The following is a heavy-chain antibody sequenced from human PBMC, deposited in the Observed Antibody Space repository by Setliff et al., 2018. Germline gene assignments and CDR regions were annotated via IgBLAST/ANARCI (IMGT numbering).Heavy chain of an antibody. CDR3: VRTDYSDGRYSMDV. CDR1: GESISSGNW. Sequence: PSETLSLTCAVSGESISSGNWWSWVRQPPEKGLEWIGEINHSGNTNYNPSLKSRVTISVDKSTNQFSLKLNSVTAADPAVYYCVRTDYSDGRYSMDVWGKGTTVTVSS. CDR2: INHSGNT. D-gene: IGHD6-19*01. J-gene: IGHJ6*03. V-gene: IGHV4-4*02.